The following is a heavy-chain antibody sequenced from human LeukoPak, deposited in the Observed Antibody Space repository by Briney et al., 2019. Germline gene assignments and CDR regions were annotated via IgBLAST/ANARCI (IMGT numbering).Heavy chain of an antibody. V-gene: IGHV1-8*03. Sequence: ASVKVSCKASRYTFTSYDINWVRQATGQGLEWMGWMNPNSGNTGYAQKFQGRVTITRNTSISTAYMELSSLRSEDTAVYYCAREATAIYYYYMDVWGKGTTVTVSS. D-gene: IGHD1-26*01. J-gene: IGHJ6*03. CDR1: RYTFTSYD. CDR2: MNPNSGNT. CDR3: AREATAIYYYYMDV.